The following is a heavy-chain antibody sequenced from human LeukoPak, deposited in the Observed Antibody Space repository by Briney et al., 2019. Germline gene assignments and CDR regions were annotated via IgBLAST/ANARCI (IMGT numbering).Heavy chain of an antibody. CDR2: IKQDGSEK. CDR3: ARGVGY. Sequence: GGSLRLSCAASGFTFSSFAMSWVRQAPGKGLEWVANIKQDGSEKYYVDSVKGRFTISRDNAKNSLYLQMNSLRAEDTAVYYCARGVGYWGQGTLVTVSS. CDR1: GFTFSSFA. V-gene: IGHV3-7*01. J-gene: IGHJ4*02.